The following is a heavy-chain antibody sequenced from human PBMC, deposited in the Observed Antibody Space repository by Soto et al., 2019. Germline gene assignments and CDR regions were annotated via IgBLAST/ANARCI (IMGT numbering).Heavy chain of an antibody. CDR1: GYALTSYS. J-gene: IGHJ4*02. CDR3: ARGHRSWSWLIDY. V-gene: IGHV1-3*01. Sequence: ASVKVSCKPSGYALTSYSMHWVRRATGQRFEWMGCVNGASDNTQYSQRFQDRVTITRDTSANIIYMDLTSLRSEDTGVYYCARGHRSWSWLIDYWGQGTLVTVAS. D-gene: IGHD3-10*01. CDR2: VNGASDNT.